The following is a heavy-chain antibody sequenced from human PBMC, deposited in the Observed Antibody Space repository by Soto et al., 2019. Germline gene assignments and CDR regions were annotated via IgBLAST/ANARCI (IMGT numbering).Heavy chain of an antibody. CDR3: ARLRGTAGKRYFDY. V-gene: IGHV4-59*01. CDR1: GGSMFAYY. Sequence: SETLSLICTVPGGSMFAYYWNWMRQPPGKGLQWIGYTYYCGSTTYNPSLKSRVTISVDSSKNQFSLMLDSVTHAATAEYYCARLRGTAGKRYFDYWGPGTLVTVSS. J-gene: IGHJ4*02. D-gene: IGHD6-13*01. CDR2: TYYCGST.